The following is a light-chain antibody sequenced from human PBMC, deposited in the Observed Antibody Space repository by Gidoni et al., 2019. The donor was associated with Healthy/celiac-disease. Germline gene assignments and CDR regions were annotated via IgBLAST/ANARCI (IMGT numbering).Light chain of an antibody. V-gene: IGKV3-15*01. CDR1: QSVSSN. Sequence: EIVMTQSPATLSVSPGERATLSCRASQSVSSNLAWYQQKPGQAPRLLIYGASTRATGITARFSSSGSGTEFTITISSLQSEDFAVYYCQQYNNWPPRTFGQGTKLEIK. CDR3: QQYNNWPPRT. J-gene: IGKJ2*01. CDR2: GAS.